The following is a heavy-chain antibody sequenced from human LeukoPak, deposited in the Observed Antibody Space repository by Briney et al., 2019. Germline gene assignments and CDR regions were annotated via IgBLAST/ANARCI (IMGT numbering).Heavy chain of an antibody. CDR3: VRVPPGTTIYAY. J-gene: IGHJ4*02. CDR2: INPTGGST. CDR1: GYTFPSYF. Sequence: ASVKVSCKASGYTFPSYFMHWVRRAPGQGLEWMGIINPTGGSTTYAQKFQGRVTMTRNTSIGTAYMELSSLRSEDTAIYYCVRVPPGTTIYAYWGQGTLVTVSS. D-gene: IGHD1-14*01. V-gene: IGHV1-46*01.